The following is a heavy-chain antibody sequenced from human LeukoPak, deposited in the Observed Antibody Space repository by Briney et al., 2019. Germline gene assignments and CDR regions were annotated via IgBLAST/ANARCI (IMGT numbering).Heavy chain of an antibody. Sequence: SETLSLTCTVSGDSISSYYWSWIRQHPGKGLDWIGYIHSSGSTYYNPSLKSRLTISVDTSKTQFSLTLTSVTAADAAVYYRARDLVIWGPGTLVTVSS. D-gene: IGHD2-2*01. CDR2: IHSSGST. CDR3: ARDLVI. J-gene: IGHJ4*02. CDR1: GDSISSYY. V-gene: IGHV4-59*06.